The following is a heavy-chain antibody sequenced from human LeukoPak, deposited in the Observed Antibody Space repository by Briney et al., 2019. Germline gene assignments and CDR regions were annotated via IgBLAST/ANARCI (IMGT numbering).Heavy chain of an antibody. CDR2: ISGSGGST. CDR1: GFTFSNYA. J-gene: IGHJ6*04. V-gene: IGHV3-23*01. Sequence: QPGGSLRLSCAASGFTFSNYAMSWVRQAPGKGLEWVSGISGSGGSTYYADSVKGRLTISRDNSKNTLYLQMNSLRAEDTAIYYCAKELSGSRNVWGKGTTVTVSS. D-gene: IGHD1-26*01. CDR3: AKELSGSRNV.